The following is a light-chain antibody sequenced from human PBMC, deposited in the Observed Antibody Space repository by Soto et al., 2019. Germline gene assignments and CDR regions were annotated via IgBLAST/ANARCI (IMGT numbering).Light chain of an antibody. CDR3: QQYHLSPLT. J-gene: IGKJ4*01. CDR2: DAS. V-gene: IGKV3-11*01. CDR1: QSVSSY. Sequence: EIVFTQSPATLSLSPGERATLSCRASQSVSSYLAWYQQKPGQAPRLLIYDASKRATGIPARFSGSGFGTDYTLTISSLEPEDSAVYFCQQYHLSPLTFGGGTQV.